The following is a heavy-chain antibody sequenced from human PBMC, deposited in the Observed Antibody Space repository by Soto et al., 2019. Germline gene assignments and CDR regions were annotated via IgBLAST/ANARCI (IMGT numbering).Heavy chain of an antibody. D-gene: IGHD6-19*01. CDR1: GYTFTSYA. V-gene: IGHV1-18*01. Sequence: ASVKVCCKASGYTFTSYAMHWVRQAPGQGLEWMGWISAYNGNTNYAQKLQGRVTMTTDTSTSTAYMELRSLRSDDTAVYYCARGPVAGHYYYGMDVWGQGTTVTVSS. CDR2: ISAYNGNT. J-gene: IGHJ6*02. CDR3: ARGPVAGHYYYGMDV.